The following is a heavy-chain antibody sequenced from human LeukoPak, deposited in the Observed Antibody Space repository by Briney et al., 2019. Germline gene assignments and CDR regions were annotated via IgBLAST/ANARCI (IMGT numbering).Heavy chain of an antibody. CDR3: ARERGDIVVVPAPWGAFDI. V-gene: IGHV1-69*05. Sequence: ASVKVSCKASGGTFSSYAISWVRQAPGQGLEWMGGIIPIFGTANYAQKFQGRVTITTDESTSTAYMELSSLRSEDTAVYYCARERGDIVVVPAPWGAFDIWAKGQWSPSLQ. J-gene: IGHJ3*02. CDR2: IIPIFGTA. D-gene: IGHD2-2*01. CDR1: GGTFSSYA.